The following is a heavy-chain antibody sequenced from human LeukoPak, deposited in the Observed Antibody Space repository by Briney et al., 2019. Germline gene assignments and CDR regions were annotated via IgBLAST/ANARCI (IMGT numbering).Heavy chain of an antibody. J-gene: IGHJ6*02. V-gene: IGHV1-2*02. Sequence: GASVKVSCKASGYTFTGYYMHWVRQAPGQGLEWMGWINPNSGGTNYAQKFQGRVTMTRDTSISTAYMELSRLRSDDTAVYYCARNLGDQYYYYGMDVWGQGTTVTVSS. D-gene: IGHD1-26*01. CDR1: GYTFTGYY. CDR3: ARNLGDQYYYYGMDV. CDR2: INPNSGGT.